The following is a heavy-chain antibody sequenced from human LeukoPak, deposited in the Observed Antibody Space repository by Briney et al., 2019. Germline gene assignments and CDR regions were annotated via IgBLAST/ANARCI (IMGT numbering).Heavy chain of an antibody. D-gene: IGHD6-19*01. CDR1: GFTFSSYA. Sequence: TGGSLRLSCAASGFTFSSYAMSWVRQAPGKGLEWVSAISGSGGSTYYADSVKGRFTISRDNSKNTLYLQMNSLRAEDTAVYYCAKDRQWLAQQWNYFDYWGQGTLVTVSS. CDR2: ISGSGGST. J-gene: IGHJ4*02. CDR3: AKDRQWLAQQWNYFDY. V-gene: IGHV3-23*01.